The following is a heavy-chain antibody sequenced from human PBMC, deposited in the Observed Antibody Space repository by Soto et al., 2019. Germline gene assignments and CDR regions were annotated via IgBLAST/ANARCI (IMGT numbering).Heavy chain of an antibody. J-gene: IGHJ4*02. Sequence: EASVKVSCKASGYTFTSYDINWVRQATGQGLEWMGWINPNSGSTNYAQKFQGWVTMTRDTSISTAYMELSRLRSDDTAVYYCARAAETGNDLDYWGQGTLVTVSS. CDR1: GYTFTSYD. D-gene: IGHD1-1*01. CDR3: ARAAETGNDLDY. V-gene: IGHV1-2*04. CDR2: INPNSGST.